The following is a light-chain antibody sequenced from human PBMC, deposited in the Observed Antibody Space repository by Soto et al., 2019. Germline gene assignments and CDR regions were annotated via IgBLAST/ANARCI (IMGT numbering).Light chain of an antibody. Sequence: EIVLTQSPGTLSLSPGERATLSCRASQSVSSSYLAWYQQKPGQAPRLLIYGASSRATGIPDRFSGSGSGTDFTLTISRLEPEDFAVYYCQQRSNWPRVTFGAGTKVDIK. CDR3: QQRSNWPRVT. V-gene: IGKV3D-20*02. CDR2: GAS. CDR1: QSVSSSY. J-gene: IGKJ3*01.